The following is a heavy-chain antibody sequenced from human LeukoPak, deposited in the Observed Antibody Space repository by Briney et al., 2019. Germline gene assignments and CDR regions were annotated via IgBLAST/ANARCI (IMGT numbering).Heavy chain of an antibody. D-gene: IGHD6-19*01. Sequence: SETLSLTCTVSGGSISSSSYYWGWIRQPPGKGLEWIGSIYYSGSTYYNPSLKSRVTISVDTSKNQFSLKLSSVTAADTAVYYCASIGYSSGWPQIDYWGQGTLVTVSS. CDR1: GGSISSSSYY. CDR3: ASIGYSSGWPQIDY. V-gene: IGHV4-39*01. J-gene: IGHJ4*02. CDR2: IYYSGST.